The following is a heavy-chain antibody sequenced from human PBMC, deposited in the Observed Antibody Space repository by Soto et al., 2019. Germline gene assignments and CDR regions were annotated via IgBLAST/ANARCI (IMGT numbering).Heavy chain of an antibody. V-gene: IGHV3-30*18. J-gene: IGHJ4*02. D-gene: IGHD5-18*01. Sequence: GGSLRLSCAASGFTFSTSGMHWARQAPGKGLEWVAVISYDGNNKYYADAVKGRFTISRDNSKDTLYLQMNSLRAEDTAVYYCAKDLDSGYSYSPPSGYWGQGTLVTVSS. CDR1: GFTFSTSG. CDR2: ISYDGNNK. CDR3: AKDLDSGYSYSPPSGY.